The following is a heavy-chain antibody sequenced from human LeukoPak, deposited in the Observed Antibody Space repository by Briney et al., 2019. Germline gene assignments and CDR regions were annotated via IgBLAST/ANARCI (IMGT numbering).Heavy chain of an antibody. CDR2: IYYSGST. J-gene: IGHJ5*02. CDR1: GGSISSYY. V-gene: IGHV4-59*08. CDR3: ARQGGDCFDP. D-gene: IGHD2-21*01. Sequence: SETLSLTCTASGGSISSYYWSWIRQPPGKGLEWIGYIYYSGSTNYNPSLKSRVTISVDTSKNQFSLKLSSVTAADTALYYCARQGGDCFDPWGQGTLVTVSS.